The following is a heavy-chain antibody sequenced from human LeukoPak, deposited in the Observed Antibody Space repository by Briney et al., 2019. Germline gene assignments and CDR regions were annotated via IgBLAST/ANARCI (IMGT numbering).Heavy chain of an antibody. CDR2: IDTDGSSA. CDR1: GFTFSSYW. CDR3: ASALTTVTPHFHC. Sequence: GGSLRFSCAASGFTFSSYWMHWVRQAPGKGLVWVSRIDTDGSSATYADSVKGRFTISRDNAKNTVYLQMNSLRVEDTGVYYCASALTTVTPHFHCWGQGTLVTVSS. D-gene: IGHD4-17*01. J-gene: IGHJ4*02. V-gene: IGHV3-74*01.